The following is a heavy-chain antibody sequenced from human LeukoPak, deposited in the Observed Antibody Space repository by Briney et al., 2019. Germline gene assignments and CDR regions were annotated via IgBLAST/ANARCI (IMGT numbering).Heavy chain of an antibody. Sequence: GGSLRLSRAASGFTFSSYGMHWVRQAPGKGLEWVAFIRYDGSNKYYADSVKGRFTISRDNSKNTLYLQMNSLRAEDTAVYYCAKDMTPFFYGSGRDYFDYWGQGTLVTVSS. D-gene: IGHD3-10*01. J-gene: IGHJ4*02. V-gene: IGHV3-30*02. CDR2: IRYDGSNK. CDR3: AKDMTPFFYGSGRDYFDY. CDR1: GFTFSSYG.